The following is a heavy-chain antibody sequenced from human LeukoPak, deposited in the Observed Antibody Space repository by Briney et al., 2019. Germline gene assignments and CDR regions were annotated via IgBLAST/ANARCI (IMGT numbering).Heavy chain of an antibody. V-gene: IGHV3-74*01. CDR2: IDSDGSTT. Sequence: GGSLRLSCAASGFTFSSYWMHWVRQAPGKGLVWVSRIDSDGSTTSYADSVKGRFTISRDNAKNTLYLQMNSLRAEDTAVYYCARGDIVVVTAISWGQGTLVTVSS. J-gene: IGHJ4*02. CDR1: GFTFSSYW. CDR3: ARGDIVVVTAIS. D-gene: IGHD2-21*02.